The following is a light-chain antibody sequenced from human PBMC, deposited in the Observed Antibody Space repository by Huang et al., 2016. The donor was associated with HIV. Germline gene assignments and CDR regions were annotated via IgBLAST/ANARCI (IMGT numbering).Light chain of an antibody. CDR2: GAS. J-gene: IGKJ2*01. CDR1: QSVGSS. Sequence: EIVMTQSPATLSMSPGERATLSCRASQSVGSSLAWYQQKPGQAPRLLIYGASTRASDIPARFSGSGSGTEFTLTISSLQSEDFAVYYCQQYNNWPPNTFGQGTKLEIK. CDR3: QQYNNWPPNT. V-gene: IGKV3-15*01.